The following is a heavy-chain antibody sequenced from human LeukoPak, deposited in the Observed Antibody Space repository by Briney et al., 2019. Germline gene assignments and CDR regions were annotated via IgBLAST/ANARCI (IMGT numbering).Heavy chain of an antibody. J-gene: IGHJ4*02. V-gene: IGHV3-33*01. D-gene: IGHD6-13*01. CDR2: IWYDGSNK. CDR3: ARDGGLYSSSWFDY. Sequence: QPGMSLTLSCAASGFTFYNFRMHWVRQAPGKGRVCGVDIWYDGSNKYYADSVKGRFNISRDNSKNTLYLQMNSLRAEDTAVYYCARDGGLYSSSWFDYWGQGTLVTVSS. CDR1: GFTFYNFR.